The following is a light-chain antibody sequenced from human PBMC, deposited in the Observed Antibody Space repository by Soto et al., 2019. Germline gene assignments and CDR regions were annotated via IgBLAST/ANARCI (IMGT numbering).Light chain of an antibody. CDR1: QSISRY. CDR3: QQSYSTPPSLT. Sequence: DIQITQSPSSLSASVGDRVTVTCRASQSISRYLNWYQQKPGKAPNLLIYAASSLQSGVPSRFSGSGSGTDFTLTTSGLQPEDFATYYCQQSYSTPPSLTFGPGTKVDI. CDR2: AAS. V-gene: IGKV1-39*01. J-gene: IGKJ3*01.